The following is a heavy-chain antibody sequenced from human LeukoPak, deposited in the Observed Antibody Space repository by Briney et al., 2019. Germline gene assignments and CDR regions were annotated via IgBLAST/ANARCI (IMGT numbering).Heavy chain of an antibody. V-gene: IGHV3-23*01. CDR3: GRGIFGKGSHFTAPPH. D-gene: IGHD3-10*01. CDR2: ITGSRGDT. CDR1: GFTFTDLG. J-gene: IGHJ2*01. Sequence: GGSLRLSCAASGFTFTDLGMMWVRQAPGKGLQWVSGITGSRGDTNYADSVKGRFTLSRDNSMNTLYLQMNSLRADDTAIYYCGRGIFGKGSHFTAPPHGGRGPRV.